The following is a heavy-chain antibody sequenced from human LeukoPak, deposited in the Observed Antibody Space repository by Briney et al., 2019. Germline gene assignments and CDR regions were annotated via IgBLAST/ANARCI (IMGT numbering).Heavy chain of an antibody. J-gene: IGHJ4*02. V-gene: IGHV4-39*02. D-gene: IGHD3-22*01. CDR2: INYSGSS. CDR1: GGSISSSSYY. CDR3: ARDDFWSGYYRDYYDSSGYGLGGF. Sequence: SETLSLTCTVSGGSISSSSYYWGWIRQHPGKGLEWIGSINYSGSSYYNPSLESRVTISVDTSKNQFSLQLSSVTAADTAVYYCARDDFWSGYYRDYYDSSGYGLGGFWGQGTLVTVSS.